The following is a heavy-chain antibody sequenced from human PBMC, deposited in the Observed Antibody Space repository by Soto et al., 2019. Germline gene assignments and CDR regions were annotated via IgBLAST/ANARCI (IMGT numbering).Heavy chain of an antibody. V-gene: IGHV1-2*04. CDR1: GYTFTGYY. CDR3: ARGGMIVRHYYYYGMDV. CDR2: INPNSGGT. Sequence: GASVKVSCKASGYTFTGYYMHWVRQAPGQGLEWMGWINPNSGGTNYAQKFQGWVTMTRDTSISTAYMELSRLRSDDTAVYYCARGGMIVRHYYYYGMDVWGQGTTVTVSS. J-gene: IGHJ6*02. D-gene: IGHD3-22*01.